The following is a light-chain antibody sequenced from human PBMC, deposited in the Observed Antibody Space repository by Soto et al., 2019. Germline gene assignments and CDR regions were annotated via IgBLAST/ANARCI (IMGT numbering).Light chain of an antibody. Sequence: QSVLNQPPSASGTPGQMVTISCSGSSSNIGSNTVNWYQQLPGMAPKLLIYNNSQRPSGVPDLFSGSKSGTSASLAISGLQSEDEADYYCAAWDDSLRGLEFGGGTKVTVL. CDR3: AAWDDSLRGLE. CDR1: SSNIGSNT. V-gene: IGLV1-44*01. J-gene: IGLJ2*01. CDR2: NNS.